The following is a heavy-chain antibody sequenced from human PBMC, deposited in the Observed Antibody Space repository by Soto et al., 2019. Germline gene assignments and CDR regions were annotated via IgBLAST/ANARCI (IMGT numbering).Heavy chain of an antibody. J-gene: IGHJ6*02. CDR1: GGTFSSYA. V-gene: IGHV1-69*13. Sequence: SVKVSCKASGGTFSSYAISWVRQAPGQGLEWMGGIIPIFGTANYAQKFQGRVTITADESTSTAYMELSSLRSEDTAVYYCARGRDIVVVPAAIRLGYYYYGMDVWGQGTTVTAP. D-gene: IGHD2-2*01. CDR3: ARGRDIVVVPAAIRLGYYYYGMDV. CDR2: IIPIFGTA.